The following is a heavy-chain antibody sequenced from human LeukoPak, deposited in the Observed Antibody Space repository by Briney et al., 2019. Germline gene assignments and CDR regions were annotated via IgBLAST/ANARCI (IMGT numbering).Heavy chain of an antibody. D-gene: IGHD6-13*01. CDR3: ARGNFSSSWPYYYYYGMDV. J-gene: IGHJ6*02. CDR1: GGSISSYY. Sequence: SETLSLTCTVSGGSISSYYWSWIRQPPGKGLEWIGYIYYSGSTNYNPSLKSRVTISVDTSKNQFSLKLSSVTAADTAVYYCARGNFSSSWPYYYYYGMDVWGQGTTVTVSS. CDR2: IYYSGST. V-gene: IGHV4-59*08.